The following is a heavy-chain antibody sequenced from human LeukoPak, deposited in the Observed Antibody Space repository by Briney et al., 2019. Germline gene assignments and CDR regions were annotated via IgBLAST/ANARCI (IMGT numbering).Heavy chain of an antibody. CDR2: ISGSGGST. CDR1: GFTFSSYA. D-gene: IGHD5-12*01. Sequence: PGGSLRLSCAASGFTFSSYAMSWVRQAPGKGLEWVSAISGSGGSTYYADSVKGRFTISRDNSKNTLYLQMNSLRAEDTAVYYCAKGRMVATIRAQKLDYWGQGTLVTVSS. V-gene: IGHV3-23*01. J-gene: IGHJ4*02. CDR3: AKGRMVATIRAQKLDY.